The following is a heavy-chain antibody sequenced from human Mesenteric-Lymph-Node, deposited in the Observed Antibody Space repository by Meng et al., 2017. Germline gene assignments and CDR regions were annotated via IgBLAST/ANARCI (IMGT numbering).Heavy chain of an antibody. CDR1: GYTFTSYD. D-gene: IGHD3-22*01. CDR3: ASYYYDSSGYYYPFDY. CDR2: MNPNSGNT. J-gene: IGHJ4*02. V-gene: IGHV1-8*03. Sequence: ASVKVSCKASGYTFTSYDINWVRQATGQGLEWMGWMNPNSGNTGYAQKFQGRVTITADKSTSTAYMELSSLRSEDTAVYYCASYYYDSSGYYYPFDYWGQGTLVTVSS.